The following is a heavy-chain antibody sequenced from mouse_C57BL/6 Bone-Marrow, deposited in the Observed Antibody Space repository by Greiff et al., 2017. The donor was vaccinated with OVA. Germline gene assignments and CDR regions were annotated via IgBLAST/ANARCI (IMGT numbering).Heavy chain of an antibody. V-gene: IGHV5-16*01. CDR3: ARASDGYYPFDY. CDR1: GFTFSDYY. D-gene: IGHD2-3*01. J-gene: IGHJ2*01. CDR2: INYDGSST. Sequence: EVKLVESEGGLVQPGSSMKLSCTASGFTFSDYYMAWVRQVPEKGLEWVANINYDGSSTYYLDSLKSRFIISRDNAKNILYLQMSSLKSEDTATYYCARASDGYYPFDYWGQGTTLTVSS.